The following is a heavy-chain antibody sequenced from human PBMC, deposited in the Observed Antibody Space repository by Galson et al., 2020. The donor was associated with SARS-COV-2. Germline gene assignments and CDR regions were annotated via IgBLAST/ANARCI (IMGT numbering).Heavy chain of an antibody. D-gene: IGHD3-22*01. CDR1: GFTFSSYG. CDR3: AKEFYYDNDAY. CDR2: INDNGGNT. Sequence: GESLKISCAASGFTFSSYGMAWVSQSPGKGLEWVSTINDNGGNTHYADSLKGRFTISRDNSKSTLFLQMNSLSAEDTAVYYCAKEFYYDNDAYWGQGTLVTVSS. J-gene: IGHJ4*02. V-gene: IGHV3-23*01.